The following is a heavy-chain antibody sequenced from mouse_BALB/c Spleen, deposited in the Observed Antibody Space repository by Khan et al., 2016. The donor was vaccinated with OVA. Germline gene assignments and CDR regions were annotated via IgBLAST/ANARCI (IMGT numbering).Heavy chain of an antibody. CDR3: TRDGYSPWFVY. CDR2: IDPENGNT. J-gene: IGHJ3*01. Sequence: DVQLQQSGAELVRPGALVKLSCKASGFNIKDYYIHWVKQRPEQGLEWIGWIDPENGNTIYDPKFQGKATITADTSSNTAYLQLSSLTSEDTAVYYCTRDGYSPWFVYWGQGTLVTVSA. CDR1: GFNIKDYY. D-gene: IGHD2-3*01. V-gene: IGHV14-1*02.